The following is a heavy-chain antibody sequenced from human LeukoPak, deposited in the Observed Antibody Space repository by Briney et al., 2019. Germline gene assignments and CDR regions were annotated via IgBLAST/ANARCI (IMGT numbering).Heavy chain of an antibody. J-gene: IGHJ5*02. CDR2: INPSGGST. V-gene: IGHV1-46*01. CDR1: GYTFTSYY. D-gene: IGHD2-2*01. Sequence: ASVKVSCKASGYTFTSYYMHWVRQAPGQGLEWMGIINPSGGSTSYAQKFQGRVTRTRDTSTSTVYMELSSLRSEDTAVYYCARDFHRRPIVVVPAAILWFDPWGQGTLVTVSS. CDR3: ARDFHRRPIVVVPAAILWFDP.